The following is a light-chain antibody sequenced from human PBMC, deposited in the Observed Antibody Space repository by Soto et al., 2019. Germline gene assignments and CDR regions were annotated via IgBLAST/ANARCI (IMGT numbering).Light chain of an antibody. CDR2: GAP. J-gene: IGKJ1*01. CDR1: QRASTY. Sequence: EIVLTQSPDTLSLSPGERATLSCRASQRASTYLAWYQQKPGQAPSLVMYGAPNRATDIPDRFTGSGSGTDFTLTIHSLEAEDFALYYCQPYAPSPWTFGQGTRLAIK. V-gene: IGKV3-20*01. CDR3: QPYAPSPWT.